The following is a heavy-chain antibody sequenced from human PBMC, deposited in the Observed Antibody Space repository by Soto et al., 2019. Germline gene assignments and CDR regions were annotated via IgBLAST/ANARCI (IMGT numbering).Heavy chain of an antibody. Sequence: GGSLRLSCAASGFTFSMYWMHWVRQVPGKGPEWVSRINDDGISTNYADSVKGRFTVSRDNAKNTLYLQMNALRVEDTAVYYCTRGPRSTSTGTGAFWGQGTLVTVSS. J-gene: IGHJ4*02. V-gene: IGHV3-74*01. CDR1: GFTFSMYW. CDR2: INDDGIST. CDR3: TRGPRSTSTGTGAF. D-gene: IGHD1-1*01.